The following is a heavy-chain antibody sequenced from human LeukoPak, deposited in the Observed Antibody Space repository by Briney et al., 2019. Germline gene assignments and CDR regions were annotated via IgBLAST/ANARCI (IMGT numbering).Heavy chain of an antibody. V-gene: IGHV3-43*01. CDR1: GFTFDDYT. J-gene: IGHJ6*02. CDR2: ISWDGGST. D-gene: IGHD3-10*01. Sequence: GGSLRLSCAASGFTFDDYTMHWVRQAPGKGLEWVSLISWDGGSTYYAGSVKGRFTISRDNSKNSLYLQMNSLRTEDTALYYCAKDISYYGSGSYYGMDVWGQGTTVTVSS. CDR3: AKDISYYGSGSYYGMDV.